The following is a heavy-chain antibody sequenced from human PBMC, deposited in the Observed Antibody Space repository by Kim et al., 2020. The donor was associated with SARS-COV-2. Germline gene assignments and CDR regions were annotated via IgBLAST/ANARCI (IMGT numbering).Heavy chain of an antibody. D-gene: IGHD5-18*01. V-gene: IGHV3-30*07. J-gene: IGHJ4*02. Sequence: SVKGRFTISRDNSKNTLYLQMNSLRAEDTAVYYCARAEGFLDTAMVTVDYWGQGTLVTVSS. CDR3: ARAEGFLDTAMVTVDY.